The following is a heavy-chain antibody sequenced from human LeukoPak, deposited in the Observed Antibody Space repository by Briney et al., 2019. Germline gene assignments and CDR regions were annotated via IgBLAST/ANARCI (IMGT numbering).Heavy chain of an antibody. CDR1: VGSISISTDY. D-gene: IGHD3-16*02. Sequence: SESLSLTRAVSVGSISISTDYGGSVRQPPGKGLEWIWSSFYGGSTYYNPSLKSRVIISEDTSKKHSSQLLSSGTAAETAAYYCARFDRGGDYFDYWGQGALVTVSS. V-gene: IGHV4-39*02. J-gene: IGHJ4*02. CDR3: ARFDRGGDYFDY. CDR2: SFYGGST.